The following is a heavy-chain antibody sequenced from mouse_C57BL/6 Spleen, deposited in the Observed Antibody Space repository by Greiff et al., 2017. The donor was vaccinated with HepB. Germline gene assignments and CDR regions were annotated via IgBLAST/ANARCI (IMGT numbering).Heavy chain of an antibody. CDR1: GYAFSSYW. CDR3: ASYYYGSSPTSWFAY. V-gene: IGHV1-80*01. CDR2: IYPGDGDT. Sequence: VQLQQSGAELVKPGASVKISCKASGYAFSSYWMNWVKQRPGKGLEWIGQIYPGDGDTNYNGKFKGKATLTADKSSSTAYMQLSSLTSEDSAVYFCASYYYGSSPTSWFAYWGQGTLVTVSA. D-gene: IGHD1-1*01. J-gene: IGHJ3*01.